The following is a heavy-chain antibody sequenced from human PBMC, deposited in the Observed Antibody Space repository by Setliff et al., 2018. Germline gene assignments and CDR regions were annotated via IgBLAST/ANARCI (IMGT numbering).Heavy chain of an antibody. CDR2: IYISGST. Sequence: SETLSLTCTVSGGSLSSGSYYWRWIRQPAGKGLEWIGHIYISGSTTYNPSLKSRVTISVDTSKNQFSLKLSSVTAADTALYYCTVYNTGSSKDHYWGQGTPVTVSS. CDR3: TVYNTGSSKDHY. CDR1: GGSLSSGSYY. D-gene: IGHD2-8*02. V-gene: IGHV4-61*09. J-gene: IGHJ4*02.